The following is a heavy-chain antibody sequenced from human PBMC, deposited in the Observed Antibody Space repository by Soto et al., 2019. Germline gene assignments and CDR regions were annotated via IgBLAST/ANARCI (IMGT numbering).Heavy chain of an antibody. CDR3: ARVDSSPSNCDNLCYGRDV. CDR2: MNQDGGEK. J-gene: IGHJ6*01. Sequence: GGSLRLCCTVPGFTFSSYWMTWFRQAPGKGRGWVADMNQDGGEKYYVDSVKGRFTLSRDNAKTSLYLQMNSLRVEDTAVYYCARVDSSPSNCDNLCYGRDVWGQETTVTVSS. V-gene: IGHV3-7*04. D-gene: IGHD3-22*01. CDR1: GFTFSSYW.